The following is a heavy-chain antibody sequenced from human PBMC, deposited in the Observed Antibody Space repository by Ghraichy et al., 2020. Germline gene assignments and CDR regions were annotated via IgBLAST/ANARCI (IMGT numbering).Heavy chain of an antibody. Sequence: SETLSLTCTVSGGSVTNYYWSWIRQSADKGREWIGRIYSNGGTNYNPSLKSRVTMSIDTSKNQFSLKLKSLTAEDPAIYYCARTPTYTDYGMILDLWGQGTLVTVSS. V-gene: IGHV4-4*07. CDR2: IYSNGGT. D-gene: IGHD4-17*01. CDR1: GGSVTNYY. CDR3: ARTPTYTDYGMILDL. J-gene: IGHJ4*02.